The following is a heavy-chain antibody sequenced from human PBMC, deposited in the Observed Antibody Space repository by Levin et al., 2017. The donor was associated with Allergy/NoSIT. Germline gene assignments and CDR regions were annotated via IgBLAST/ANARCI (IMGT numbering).Heavy chain of an antibody. V-gene: IGHV3-23*01. D-gene: IGHD4-23*01. Sequence: AGESLKISCAASGFTFSSYAINWVRQAPGKGLEWVSAISGSGDSINYADSVKGRFTISRDNSRNTLYLQMNSLRAEDTAVYYCAKDGGNWYFDLWGRGTLVTVSS. CDR1: GFTFSSYA. CDR3: AKDGGNWYFDL. J-gene: IGHJ2*01. CDR2: ISGSGDSI.